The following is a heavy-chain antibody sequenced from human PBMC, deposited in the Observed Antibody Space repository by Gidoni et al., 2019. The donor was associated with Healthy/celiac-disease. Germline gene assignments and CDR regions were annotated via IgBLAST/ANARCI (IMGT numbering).Heavy chain of an antibody. CDR2: IYYSGST. D-gene: IGHD4-17*01. V-gene: IGHV4-30-4*01. J-gene: IGHJ4*02. Sequence: QVQLRESGPGLVKPSQTLSLTCTVSGGPISSGDYYWSWIRQPPGKGLEWFGYIYYSGSTSYNPSLKSRVTISVYTSKNQFSLKLSSVTAADTAVYYCARDYGDYSFDYWGQGTLVTVSS. CDR1: GGPISSGDYY. CDR3: ARDYGDYSFDY.